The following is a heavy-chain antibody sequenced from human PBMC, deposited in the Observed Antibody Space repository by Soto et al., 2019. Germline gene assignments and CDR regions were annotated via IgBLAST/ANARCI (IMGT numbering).Heavy chain of an antibody. CDR3: ARELGDPSNYYYYYGMDV. Sequence: SETLSLTCTVSGGSISSGGYYWSWIRQHPGKGLEWIGYIYYSGSTYYNPSLKSRVTISVDTSKSQFSLKLSSVTAADTAVYYCARELGDPSNYYYYYGMDVWGQGTTVTVSS. CDR2: IYYSGST. D-gene: IGHD3-16*01. CDR1: GGSISSGGYY. V-gene: IGHV4-31*03. J-gene: IGHJ6*02.